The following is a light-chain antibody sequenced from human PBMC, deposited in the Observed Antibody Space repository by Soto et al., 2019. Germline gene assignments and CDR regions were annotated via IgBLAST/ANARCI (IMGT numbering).Light chain of an antibody. Sequence: DIVLTQSPGTLSLSPGERATLSCRASETVSSSFLAWYQQKPGQAPRLLICGAYRRATGIPDRFSGSGSGTDFTLTISRLEPEDFAVYYCQQYGSSRTFGQGTKVDIK. CDR2: GAY. CDR3: QQYGSSRT. CDR1: ETVSSSF. V-gene: IGKV3-20*01. J-gene: IGKJ1*01.